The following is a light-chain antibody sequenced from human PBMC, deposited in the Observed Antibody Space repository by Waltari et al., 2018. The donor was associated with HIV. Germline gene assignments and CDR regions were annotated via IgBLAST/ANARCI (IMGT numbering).Light chain of an antibody. CDR2: EVN. Sequence: QSALTQPRSVSGSPGQSVTIPCTGPSSDIGYFDYVSWYQQVPAKAPKVIIYEVNQRPAGVPSRFTGSKSGITASLTISGLQGEDEADYYCCSYAGAYTYVFGTGTKVTVL. J-gene: IGLJ1*01. CDR1: SSDIGYFDY. V-gene: IGLV2-11*01. CDR3: CSYAGAYTYV.